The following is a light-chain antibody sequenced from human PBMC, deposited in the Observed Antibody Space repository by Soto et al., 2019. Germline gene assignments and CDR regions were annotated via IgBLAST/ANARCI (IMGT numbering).Light chain of an antibody. CDR2: EVT. CDR1: SSDVGAYNY. V-gene: IGLV2-8*01. J-gene: IGLJ2*01. Sequence: QSALTQPPSASGSPGQSVTISCTGTSSDVGAYNYVSWYQQHPGKAPKLLIYEVTKRPSGVPDRFSGSKSGNTASLTVSGLQAEDEADYYCNSYAGSNNVVFGGGTKLTVL. CDR3: NSYAGSNNVV.